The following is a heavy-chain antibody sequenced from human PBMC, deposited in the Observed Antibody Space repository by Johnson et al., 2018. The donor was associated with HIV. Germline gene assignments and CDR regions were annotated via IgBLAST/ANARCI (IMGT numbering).Heavy chain of an antibody. V-gene: IGHV3-66*01. Sequence: VQLVESGGGLVQPGGSLRLSCAASGFTVSTNYLTWVRQAPGKGLEWVSLIYGGGTTYYADSVKGRFTVSRDNSKNTLYLQMNSLTAEDTAVYYCARENYDYVWVSYRMGGAFDIWGQGTMVTVSS. CDR2: IYGGGTT. J-gene: IGHJ3*02. CDR1: GFTVSTNY. CDR3: ARENYDYVWVSYRMGGAFDI. D-gene: IGHD3-16*02.